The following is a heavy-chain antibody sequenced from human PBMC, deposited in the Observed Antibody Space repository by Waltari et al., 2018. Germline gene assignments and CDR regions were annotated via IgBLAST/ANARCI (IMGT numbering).Heavy chain of an antibody. CDR1: GCTFTGYF. D-gene: IGHD6-13*01. CDR2: INPNSGGK. CDR3: ATCIAAAGDYYYYGMDV. J-gene: IGHJ6*02. Sequence: QVHLVQSGAEVKRPGASVKVSCKASGCTFTGYFMHWVRQSPGKGLAWLGWINPNSGGKNDARKSQCRVTMTRDTSISTAYMELSRLRYDDTAMDYCATCIAAAGDYYYYGMDVWGQGTTVTVSS. V-gene: IGHV1-2*02.